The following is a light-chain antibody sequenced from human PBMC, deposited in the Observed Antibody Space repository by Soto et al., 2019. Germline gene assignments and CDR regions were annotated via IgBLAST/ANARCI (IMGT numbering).Light chain of an antibody. Sequence: SYELTQPPSVSVAPGQTARISCGGNNIGSKSVHWYQQRPGQAPVMVVFEDNERPSGIPERFSGSNSGNTATLTISRVAAGDEADYYCKVWDSSGDQSVFGGGTKLTVL. CDR2: EDN. V-gene: IGLV3-21*02. J-gene: IGLJ2*01. CDR3: KVWDSSGDQSV. CDR1: NIGSKS.